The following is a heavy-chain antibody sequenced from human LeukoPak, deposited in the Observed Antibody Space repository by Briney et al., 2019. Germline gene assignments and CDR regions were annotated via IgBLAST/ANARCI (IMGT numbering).Heavy chain of an antibody. J-gene: IGHJ4*01. CDR3: AKRGHVSGTAFYH. D-gene: IGHD3-10*01. CDR1: DVSVSSNSHY. Sequence: SETLSLTCTVSDVSVSSNSHYWAWIRQPPGKGLEWIGTIYYGKYTYYNSSLKSRIGISVASASNQVSLRLDSVTAADTAMYYCAKRGHVSGTAFYHWGHGTLVTVSS. V-gene: IGHV4-39*01. CDR2: IYYGKYT.